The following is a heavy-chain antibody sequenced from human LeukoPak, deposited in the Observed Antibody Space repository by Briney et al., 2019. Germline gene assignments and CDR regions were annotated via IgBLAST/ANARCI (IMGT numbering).Heavy chain of an antibody. Sequence: GESMKIACKGSGYSFTSYWIGWVRQMPGKGLEWMGIIYPGDSDTRYSPSFQGQVTISADKSISTAYLQWSSPKVSDTAMYYCASSYSGYGRFDYWGQGTLVTVSS. CDR3: ASSYSGYGRFDY. CDR2: IYPGDSDT. V-gene: IGHV5-51*01. CDR1: GYSFTSYW. D-gene: IGHD5-12*01. J-gene: IGHJ4*02.